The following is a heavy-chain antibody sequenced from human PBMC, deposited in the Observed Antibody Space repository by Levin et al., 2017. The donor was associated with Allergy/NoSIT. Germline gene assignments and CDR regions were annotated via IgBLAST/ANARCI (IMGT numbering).Heavy chain of an antibody. Sequence: GESLKISCEASGFTFSDYWMSWVRQPSGKGLEWVARINKGRNEISYVDSVKGRFTISRDDGKKSLYLQMNSLRVEDTAVYYCVIGGGYYGSWWGQGALVTVSS. CDR2: INKGRNEI. V-gene: IGHV3-7*05. CDR3: VIGGGYYGSW. CDR1: GFTFSDYW. D-gene: IGHD3-10*01. J-gene: IGHJ4*02.